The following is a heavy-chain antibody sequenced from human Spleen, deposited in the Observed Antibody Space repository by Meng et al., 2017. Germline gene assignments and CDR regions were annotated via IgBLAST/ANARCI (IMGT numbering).Heavy chain of an antibody. J-gene: IGHJ4*02. CDR2: INHRGNT. Sequence: QGQLQQGGAGLLKPSETLSLPCVVSGGSFSDYYWSWTRQPPGKGLEWIGEINHRGNTNYNSFLESRVTISVDTSQNSLSLKLSSVTAAGSAVYYCARGPTTVAHDFDYWGQGTLVTVSS. V-gene: IGHV4-34*01. CDR3: ARGPTTVAHDFDY. D-gene: IGHD4-11*01. CDR1: GGSFSDYY.